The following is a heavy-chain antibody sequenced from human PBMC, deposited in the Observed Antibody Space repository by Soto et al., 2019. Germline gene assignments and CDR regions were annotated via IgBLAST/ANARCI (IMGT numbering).Heavy chain of an antibody. CDR2: IYYSGST. CDR1: GGSISSYY. CDR3: ARERYYGMDV. V-gene: IGHV4-59*01. Sequence: SETLSLTCTVSGGSISSYYWSWIRQPPGKGLEWIGYIYYSGSTNYNPSLKSRVTISVDTSKNQFSLKLSSVTAADTAVYYCARERYYGMDVWGQGTTVTVSS. J-gene: IGHJ6*02.